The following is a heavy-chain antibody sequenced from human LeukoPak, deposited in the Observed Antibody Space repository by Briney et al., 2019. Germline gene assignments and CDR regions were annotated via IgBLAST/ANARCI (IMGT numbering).Heavy chain of an antibody. CDR3: ARDPTKVVVPAAMGSWFDP. D-gene: IGHD2-2*01. J-gene: IGHJ5*02. Sequence: PSETLSLTCTVSGVSISSYYWSWIRQPAGKGLEWIGRIYTSGSTNYNPSLKSRVTMSVDTSKNQFSLKLSSVTAADTAVYYCARDPTKVVVPAAMGSWFDPWGQGTLVTVSS. V-gene: IGHV4-4*07. CDR2: IYTSGST. CDR1: GVSISSYY.